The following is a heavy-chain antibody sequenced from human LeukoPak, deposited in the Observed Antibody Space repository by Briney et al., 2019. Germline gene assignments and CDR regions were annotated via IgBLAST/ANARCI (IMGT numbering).Heavy chain of an antibody. V-gene: IGHV3-7*03. D-gene: IGHD3-3*01. CDR3: ARDQYDTWSRRGNFDS. CDR1: GFTFTSAW. J-gene: IGHJ4*02. Sequence: GGSLRLSCAASGFTFTSAWMSWVRQAPGKGLEWVANIKLDGSEKNYVDSVKGRFTISRDNTKNSLYLQMNSLRVEDTAVFYCARDQYDTWSRRGNFDSWGQGTLVIVSS. CDR2: IKLDGSEK.